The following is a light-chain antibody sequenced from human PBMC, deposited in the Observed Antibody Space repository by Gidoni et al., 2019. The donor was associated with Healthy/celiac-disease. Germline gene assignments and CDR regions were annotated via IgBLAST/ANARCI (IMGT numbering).Light chain of an antibody. CDR2: GAS. Sequence: EIVMTPSPATLSVSPGERATLSCRASQSVNSNLAWYQQKPGQAPRLLIYGASTRATGIPARFSGSGSGKEFTLTISSLQSEDFAVYYCQQYNNWPYTFGQGTKLEIK. J-gene: IGKJ2*01. V-gene: IGKV3-15*01. CDR3: QQYNNWPYT. CDR1: QSVNSN.